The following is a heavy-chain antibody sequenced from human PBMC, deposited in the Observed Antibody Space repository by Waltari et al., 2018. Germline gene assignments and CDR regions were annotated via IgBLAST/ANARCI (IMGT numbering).Heavy chain of an antibody. D-gene: IGHD2-21*01. CDR1: GFTFRDYA. J-gene: IGHJ4*02. Sequence: EVQLLESGGGLVQPGGSLRLSCAVSGFTFRDYAWTWVRQASGKGLEWVALIGSSGAATYYADSVKGRFSISRDNSRNTLYLQMNSLRAEDTAMYYCAKRGAPGELWFFDYWGQGNLVTVSS. CDR2: IGSSGAAT. V-gene: IGHV3-23*01. CDR3: AKRGAPGELWFFDY.